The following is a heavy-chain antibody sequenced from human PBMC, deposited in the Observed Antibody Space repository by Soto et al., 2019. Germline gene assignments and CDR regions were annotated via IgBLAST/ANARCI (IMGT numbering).Heavy chain of an antibody. V-gene: IGHV1-24*01. CDR2: FDPEDGET. CDR1: GYTLTELS. CDR3: ATLTYYYDSSGYYYRY. D-gene: IGHD3-22*01. Sequence: ASMKVSCKVSGYTLTELSMHWVRQAPGKGLEWMGGFDPEDGETIYAQKFQARDTMTEDTSTDTAYMELSSPRSEDTAVYYCATLTYYYDSSGYYYRYWGQGTLVTVSS. J-gene: IGHJ4*02.